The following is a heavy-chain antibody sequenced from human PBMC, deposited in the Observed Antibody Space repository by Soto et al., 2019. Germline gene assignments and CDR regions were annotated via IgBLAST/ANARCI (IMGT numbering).Heavy chain of an antibody. CDR2: INSDGSST. V-gene: IGHV3-74*01. CDR1: GFTFSSYW. CDR3: ARTRYSSGWYLYYGMDV. D-gene: IGHD6-19*01. J-gene: IGHJ6*02. Sequence: SLRLSCAASGFTFSSYWMHWVRQAPGKGLVWVSRINSDGSSTSYADSVKGRFTISRDNAKNTLYLQMNSLRAEDTAVYYCARTRYSSGWYLYYGMDVWGQGTTVTVSS.